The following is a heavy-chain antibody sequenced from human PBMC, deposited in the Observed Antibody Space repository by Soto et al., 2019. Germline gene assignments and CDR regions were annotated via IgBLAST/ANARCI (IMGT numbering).Heavy chain of an antibody. D-gene: IGHD2-15*01. CDR3: ARDRTPSDY. V-gene: IGHV1-18*01. CDR1: GYTFTSYG. J-gene: IGHJ4*02. CDR2: ISAYNGNT. Sequence: QVQLVQSGAEVKKPGASVKVSCKASGYTFTSYGISWVRQAPGQGLKWMGWISAYNGNTNYAQNLQGRVTMTTDTSTSTAYRQLRSLRSDDTPVYYGARDRTPSDYWGQGTLVTVSS.